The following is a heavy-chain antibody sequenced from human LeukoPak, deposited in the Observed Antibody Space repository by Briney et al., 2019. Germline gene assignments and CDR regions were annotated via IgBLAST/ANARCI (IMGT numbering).Heavy chain of an antibody. CDR3: ARGQSGINWFDP. CDR2: IIPIFGTA. CDR1: GGTSSSYA. J-gene: IGHJ5*02. D-gene: IGHD5-24*01. V-gene: IGHV1-69*05. Sequence: SVKVSCKASGGTSSSYAISWVRQAPGQGLEWMGGIIPIFGTANYAQKFQGRVTITTDESTSTAYMELSSLRSEDTAVYYCARGQSGINWFDPWGQGTLVTVSS.